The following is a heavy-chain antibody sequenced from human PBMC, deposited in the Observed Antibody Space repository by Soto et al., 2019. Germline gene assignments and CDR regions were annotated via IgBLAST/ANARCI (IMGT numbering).Heavy chain of an antibody. V-gene: IGHV4-59*01. CDR2: IYYSGST. CDR1: GGSISSYY. Sequence: SETLSLTCTVSGGSISSYYWSWIRQPPGKGLEWIGYIYYSGSTNYNPSLKSRVTISVDTSKNQFSLKLSSVTAADTAVYYCARELSYGDYQDYFDYWGQGTLVTVSS. D-gene: IGHD4-17*01. J-gene: IGHJ4*02. CDR3: ARELSYGDYQDYFDY.